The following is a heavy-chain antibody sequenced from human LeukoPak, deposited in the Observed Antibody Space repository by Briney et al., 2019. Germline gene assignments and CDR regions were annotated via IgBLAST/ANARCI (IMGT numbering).Heavy chain of an antibody. Sequence: ASVKVSCTTSGYTFTSYYMHWVRQAPGQGLEWMGIINPSGGSTSYAQKFQGRVTMTRDTSTSTVYMELSSLRSEDTAVYYCARVSGSYYLDYWGQGTLVTVSS. J-gene: IGHJ4*02. V-gene: IGHV1-46*01. D-gene: IGHD1-26*01. CDR1: GYTFTSYY. CDR3: ARVSGSYYLDY. CDR2: INPSGGST.